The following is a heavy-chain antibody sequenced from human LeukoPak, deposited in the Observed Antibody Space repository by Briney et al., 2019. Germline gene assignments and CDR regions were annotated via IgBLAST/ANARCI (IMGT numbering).Heavy chain of an antibody. CDR3: AKVGEWESRGTTGKFDY. CDR2: ISGSGGST. J-gene: IGHJ4*02. D-gene: IGHD1-26*01. CDR1: GFTFSSYA. V-gene: IGHV3-23*01. Sequence: PGGSLRLSCAASGFTFSSYAMSWVRQAPGKWLEWVSAISGSGGSTYYADSVKGRFTISRDNSKNTLYLQMNSLRAEDTAVYYCAKVGEWESRGTTGKFDYWGQGTLVTVSS.